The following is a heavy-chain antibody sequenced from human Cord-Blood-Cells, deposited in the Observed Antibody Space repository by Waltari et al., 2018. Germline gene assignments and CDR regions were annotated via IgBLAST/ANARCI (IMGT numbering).Heavy chain of an antibody. D-gene: IGHD2-2*01. CDR3: ARLISGVVPAAIDY. J-gene: IGHJ4*02. V-gene: IGHV4-39*01. CDR2: IYYSGST. Sequence: QLQLQESGPGLVKPSETLSLTCTVSGGSISSSSYYCGWIRQPPGKGLEWIGSIYYSGSTYYNPSLKSRVTISVDTSKNQFSLKLSSVTAADTAVYYCARLISGVVPAAIDYWGQGTLVTVSS. CDR1: GGSISSSSYY.